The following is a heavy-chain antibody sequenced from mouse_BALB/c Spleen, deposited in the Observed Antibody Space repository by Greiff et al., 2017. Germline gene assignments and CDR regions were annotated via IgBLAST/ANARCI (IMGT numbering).Heavy chain of an antibody. CDR3: ASRLLPPYAMDY. CDR1: GYSITSDYA. CDR2: ISYSGST. D-gene: IGHD2-12*01. J-gene: IGHJ4*01. V-gene: IGHV3-2*02. Sequence: VQLQQSGPGLVKPSQSLSLTCTVTGYSITSDYAWNWLRQFPGNKLEWMGYISYSGSTSYNPSLKSRISITRDTSKNQFFLQLNSVTTEDTATYYCASRLLPPYAMDYWGQGTSVTVSS.